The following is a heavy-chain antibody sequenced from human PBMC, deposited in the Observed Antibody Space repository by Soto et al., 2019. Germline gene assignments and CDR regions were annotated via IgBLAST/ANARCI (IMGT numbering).Heavy chain of an antibody. CDR2: ISAYNGNT. V-gene: IGHV1-18*01. CDR3: ARSPSITIFGVVIMPSPYYYYGIDV. J-gene: IGHJ6*02. Sequence: SVKVSCKGSAYTVRRCVTSGVRQAPGQGLEWMGWISAYNGNTNYAQKLQGRVTMTTDTSTSTAYMELRSLRSDDTAVYYCARSPSITIFGVVIMPSPYYYYGIDVSGQGPTVNVSS. D-gene: IGHD3-3*01. CDR1: AYTVRRCV.